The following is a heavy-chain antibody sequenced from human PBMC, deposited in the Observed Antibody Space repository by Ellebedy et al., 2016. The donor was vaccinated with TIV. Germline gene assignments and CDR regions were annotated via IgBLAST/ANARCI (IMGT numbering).Heavy chain of an antibody. CDR1: GGSISGSTFY. V-gene: IGHV4-39*07. Sequence: SETLSLTXRISGGSISGSTFYWGWVRQPPGKGLEWIGSIYYSGNTYYNASLKSRVTISVDTSKNQFSLKVRSVTAADTAVYYCARDRGVAGGYWGQGTLVTVSS. CDR3: ARDRGVAGGY. D-gene: IGHD6-19*01. CDR2: IYYSGNT. J-gene: IGHJ4*02.